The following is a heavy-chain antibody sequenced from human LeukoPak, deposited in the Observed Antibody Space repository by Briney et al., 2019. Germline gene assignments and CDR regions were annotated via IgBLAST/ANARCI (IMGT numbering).Heavy chain of an antibody. CDR3: AKGVRGVIAYYFDF. D-gene: IGHD3-10*01. CDR1: GFIFSSYV. CDR2: ISSDGSDK. J-gene: IGHJ4*02. Sequence: QPERSLRLSGAASGFIFSSYVMHWVRQAPGKGLEWVAVISSDGSDKYYADSGKGRFTISRDNSKNQLYLQINSLRTEDTAVYYCAKGVRGVIAYYFDFWGQGTLVTVSS. V-gene: IGHV3-30*18.